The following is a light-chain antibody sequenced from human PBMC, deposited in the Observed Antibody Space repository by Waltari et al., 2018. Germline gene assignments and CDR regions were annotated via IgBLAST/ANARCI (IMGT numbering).Light chain of an antibody. V-gene: IGKV2-24*01. CDR3: VQTEQHPWT. J-gene: IGKJ1*01. CDR2: QIS. Sequence: DVVLTQTPLSSPVTLGQPASISCRSSQSHVHSDGIAYLSWCQQRTGQPPRHLICQISERFSGVPDRFSGSGAVTDFTLTISRVEADDVGVYYCVQTEQHPWTFGLGTKVEIK. CDR1: QSHVHSDGIAY.